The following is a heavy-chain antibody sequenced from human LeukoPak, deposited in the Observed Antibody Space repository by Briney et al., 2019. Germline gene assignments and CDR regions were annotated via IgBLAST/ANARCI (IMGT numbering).Heavy chain of an antibody. Sequence: ASVKVSCKASGYTFTSYGISWVRQAPGQGLEWMAWINAYNGDTNYAQKVQGRVTMTTDTSTSTAYMELRSLRSDDTAVYYCARGGRVGYFDYWGQGTLVTVSS. CDR3: ARGGRVGYFDY. V-gene: IGHV1-18*01. D-gene: IGHD1-26*01. CDR2: INAYNGDT. J-gene: IGHJ4*02. CDR1: GYTFTSYG.